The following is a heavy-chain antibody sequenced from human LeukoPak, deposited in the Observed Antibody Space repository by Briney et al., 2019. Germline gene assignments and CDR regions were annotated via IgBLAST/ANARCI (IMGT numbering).Heavy chain of an antibody. D-gene: IGHD6-6*01. Sequence: PSETLSLTCTVSGGSISSYYWSWIRQPPGKGLEWIGYIYYSGSTNYNPSLKSRVTISVDTSKNQFSLKLSSVTAADTAVYYCARVGTSIAALGRFDPWGQGALVTVSS. CDR2: IYYSGST. V-gene: IGHV4-59*01. CDR1: GGSISSYY. CDR3: ARVGTSIAALGRFDP. J-gene: IGHJ5*02.